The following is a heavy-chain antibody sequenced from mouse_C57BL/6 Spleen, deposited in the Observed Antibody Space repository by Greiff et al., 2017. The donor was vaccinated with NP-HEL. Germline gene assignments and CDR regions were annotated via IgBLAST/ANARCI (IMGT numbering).Heavy chain of an antibody. Sequence: EVQGVESGPGLAKPSQTLSLTCSVTGYSITSDYWNWIRKFPGNKLEYMGYISYSGSTYYNPSLKSRISITRDTSKNQYYLQLNSVTTEDTATYYCARYSTTVVAPYWYFDVWGTGTTVTVSS. CDR1: GYSITSDY. V-gene: IGHV3-8*01. J-gene: IGHJ1*03. CDR3: ARYSTTVVAPYWYFDV. D-gene: IGHD1-1*01. CDR2: ISYSGST.